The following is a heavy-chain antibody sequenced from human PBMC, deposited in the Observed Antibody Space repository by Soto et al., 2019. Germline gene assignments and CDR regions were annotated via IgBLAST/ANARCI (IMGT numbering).Heavy chain of an antibody. D-gene: IGHD2-15*01. CDR2: IYTSGIT. J-gene: IGHJ4*02. V-gene: IGHV4-4*07. CDR3: ARDILAGSVRSYGSYFEY. Sequence: PSETLSLTCTFCVCSIISYYWSLILQPSVNGLWWILRIYTSGITNYNPSLKSRVTMSVETSKNQFSLKLSSVSAADTAVYYCARDILAGSVRSYGSYFEYWGQGNMVNVSS. CDR1: VCSIISYY.